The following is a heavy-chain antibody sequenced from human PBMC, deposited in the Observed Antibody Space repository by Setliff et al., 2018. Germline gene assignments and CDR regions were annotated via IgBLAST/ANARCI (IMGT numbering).Heavy chain of an antibody. V-gene: IGHV1-2*02. J-gene: IGHJ5*02. Sequence: GASVKVSCEPSGYDFSSYFIYWLRKAPGQGLEWMGWTNPNSGDTNYSQRFQGRVTMTIDTSTRTVYMELTRLRSDDTAIYYCARETSSGPRIDPWGQGTQVTVSS. CDR2: TNPNSGDT. D-gene: IGHD2-8*02. CDR3: ARETSSGPRIDP. CDR1: GYDFSSYF.